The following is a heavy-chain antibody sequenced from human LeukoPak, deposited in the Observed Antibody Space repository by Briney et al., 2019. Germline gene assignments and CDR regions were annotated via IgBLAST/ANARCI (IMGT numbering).Heavy chain of an antibody. CDR3: AKVKGFYSSSSCFDY. V-gene: IGHV3-23*01. CDR2: ISGSGGST. CDR1: GFTFSSYA. Sequence: GSLRLSCAASGFTFSSYAMSWVRQAPGKGLEWVSAISGSGGSTYYADSVKGRFTISRDNSKNTLYLQMNSLRAEDTAVYYCAKVKGFYSSSSCFDYWGQGTLVTVSS. D-gene: IGHD6-6*01. J-gene: IGHJ4*02.